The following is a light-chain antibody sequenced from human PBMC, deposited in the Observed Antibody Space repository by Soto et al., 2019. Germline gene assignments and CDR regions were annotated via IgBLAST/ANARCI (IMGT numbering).Light chain of an antibody. V-gene: IGLV2-11*01. Sequence: QSALTQPRSVSGSPGQSVTISCIGTSNDVGYYNYVSWYRQYPGKAPQLMIYDVTKRPPGVPDRFSGSKSGNTASLTISGLQAEDEADYYCCSYAGSYTELFGGGTKLTVL. CDR3: CSYAGSYTEL. J-gene: IGLJ2*01. CDR1: SNDVGYYNY. CDR2: DVT.